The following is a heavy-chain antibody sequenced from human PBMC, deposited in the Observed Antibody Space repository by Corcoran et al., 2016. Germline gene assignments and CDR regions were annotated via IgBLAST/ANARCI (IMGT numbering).Heavy chain of an antibody. CDR3: ARVGSSFRSDYYYYGMDV. J-gene: IGHJ6*02. CDR1: GFTFSSYW. D-gene: IGHD6-6*01. V-gene: IGHV3-7*03. CDR2: IKQDGSEK. Sequence: EVQLVESGGGLVQPGGSLRLSGAASGFTFSSYWMSWVRQAPGKGLEWVANIKQDGSEKYYVDSVKGRFTLSRDNAKNSLYLQMNSLRAEVTAVYSCARVGSSFRSDYYYYGMDVWGQGTTVTVSS.